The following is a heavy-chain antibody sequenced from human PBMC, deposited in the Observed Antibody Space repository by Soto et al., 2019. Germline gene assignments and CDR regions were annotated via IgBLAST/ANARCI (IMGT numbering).Heavy chain of an antibody. CDR3: ARGLIPRGILTGYYKSTAEYFQH. J-gene: IGHJ1*01. CDR2: INHSGST. V-gene: IGHV4-34*01. CDR1: GGCFSGYY. Sequence: PSETLSLTCAVYGGCFSGYYWSWIRQPPGKGLEWIGEINHSGSTNYNPSLKSRVTISVDTSKNQFSLKLSSVTAADTAVYYCARGLIPRGILTGYYKSTAEYFQHWGQGTLVTVS. D-gene: IGHD3-9*01.